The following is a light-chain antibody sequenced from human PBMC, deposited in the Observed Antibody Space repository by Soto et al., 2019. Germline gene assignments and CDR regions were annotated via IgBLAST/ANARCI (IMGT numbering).Light chain of an antibody. CDR3: CSYAGSNTYV. CDR2: EGT. V-gene: IGLV2-23*01. CDR1: SSDVGAYNY. Sequence: QSVLTQPASVSGSPGQSITISCTGTSSDVGAYNYVSWYQQHPGEAPKVMIYEGTKRPSGVSNRFSGSKSGNTASLTISGLQAEDEADYYCCSYAGSNTYVFGTGTKVTVL. J-gene: IGLJ1*01.